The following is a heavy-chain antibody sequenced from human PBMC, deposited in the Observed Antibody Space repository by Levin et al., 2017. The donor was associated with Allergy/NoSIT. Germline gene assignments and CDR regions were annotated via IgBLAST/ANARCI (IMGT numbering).Heavy chain of an antibody. CDR3: ARVPRIAEGLKKYYYGMDG. D-gene: IGHD6-13*01. Sequence: SETLSLTCAVYGGSFSGYYWSWIRQPPGKGLEWIGEINHSGSTNYNPSLKSRVTISVDTSKNQFSLKLSSVTAADTAVYYCARVPRIAEGLKKYYYGMDGWGQGTTVTVSS. CDR2: INHSGST. CDR1: GGSFSGYY. J-gene: IGHJ6*02. V-gene: IGHV4-34*01.